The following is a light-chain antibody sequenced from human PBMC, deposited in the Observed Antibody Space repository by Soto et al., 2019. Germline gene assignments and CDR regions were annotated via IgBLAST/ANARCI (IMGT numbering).Light chain of an antibody. CDR2: GAS. CDR3: QQYNNWPRT. CDR1: QSVSSN. J-gene: IGKJ1*01. V-gene: IGKV3-15*01. Sequence: TQSACTVSLSPGERATLSCRASQSVSSNLAWYQQKPGQAPRLLTYGASTRATGIPARFSGSGSGTEFTLTISSLQSEDFAVYFYQQYNNWPRTFGQGTKVDIK.